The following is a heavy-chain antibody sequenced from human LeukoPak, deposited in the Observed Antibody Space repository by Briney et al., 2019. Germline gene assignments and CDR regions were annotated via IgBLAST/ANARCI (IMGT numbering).Heavy chain of an antibody. CDR2: IIPIFGTA. J-gene: IGHJ5*02. CDR3: ARDRGYSYGFARGDSGNWFDP. Sequence: ASVKVSCKASGGTFSSYAISWVRQAPGQGLEWMGGIIPIFGTANYAQKFQGRVTITADESTSTAYMELSSLRSEDTAVYYCARDRGYSYGFARGDSGNWFDPWGQGTLVTVSS. D-gene: IGHD5-18*01. V-gene: IGHV1-69*13. CDR1: GGTFSSYA.